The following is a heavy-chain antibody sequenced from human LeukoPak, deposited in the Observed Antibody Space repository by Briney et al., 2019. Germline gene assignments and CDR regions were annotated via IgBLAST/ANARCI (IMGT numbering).Heavy chain of an antibody. CDR1: GGTFSSYA. D-gene: IGHD2-15*01. V-gene: IGHV1-69*05. CDR3: ARNGYCSGGSCYSLYFDY. J-gene: IGHJ4*02. Sequence: SVKVSCKASGGTFSSYAISWVRQAPGQGLEWMGGIIPIFGTANYAQKFQGRVTITMDESTSTAYMELSSLRSEDTAVYYCARNGYCSGGSCYSLYFDYWGQGTLVTVSS. CDR2: IIPIFGTA.